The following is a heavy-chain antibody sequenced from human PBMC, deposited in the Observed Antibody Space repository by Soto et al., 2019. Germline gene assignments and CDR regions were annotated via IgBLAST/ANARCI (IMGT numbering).Heavy chain of an antibody. Sequence: GASVKVSCEASGFTFTSSAMQCVRQARGQRLEWIGWIVVGSGNTNYAQKFQERVTITRDMSTSTAYMELSSLRSEDTAVYYCAAGGIVGATTVYYYGMDVWGQGTTVTVSS. CDR3: AAGGIVGATTVYYYGMDV. CDR2: IVVGSGNT. J-gene: IGHJ6*02. V-gene: IGHV1-58*02. D-gene: IGHD1-26*01. CDR1: GFTFTSSA.